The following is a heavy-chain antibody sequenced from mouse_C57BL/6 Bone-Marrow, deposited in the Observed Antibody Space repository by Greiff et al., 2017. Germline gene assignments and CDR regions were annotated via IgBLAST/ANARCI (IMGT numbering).Heavy chain of an antibody. V-gene: IGHV1-81*01. CDR3: ARSGRWPPGGY. D-gene: IGHD2-3*01. CDR1: GYTFTSYG. J-gene: IGHJ2*01. Sequence: VKLLESGAELARPGASVKLSCKASGYTFTSYGISWVKQRTGQGLEWIGEIYPRSGNTYYNEKFKGKATLTADKSSSTAYMELRSLTSEDSAVYLCARSGRWPPGGYWGQGTTLTVSS. CDR2: IYPRSGNT.